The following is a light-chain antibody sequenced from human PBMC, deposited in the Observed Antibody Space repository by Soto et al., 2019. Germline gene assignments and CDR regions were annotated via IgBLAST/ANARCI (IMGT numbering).Light chain of an antibody. V-gene: IGKV1-6*01. Sequence: AIQMTQSPSSLSASLGDRVTITCRASQGIRNDLGWYQQKPGKAPNLLIYAASSLQSGVPSRFSGSGSGTDFTLTISSLQPEDFATYYCLQDYNYPWTFGQGTKVEIK. CDR2: AAS. J-gene: IGKJ1*01. CDR1: QGIRND. CDR3: LQDYNYPWT.